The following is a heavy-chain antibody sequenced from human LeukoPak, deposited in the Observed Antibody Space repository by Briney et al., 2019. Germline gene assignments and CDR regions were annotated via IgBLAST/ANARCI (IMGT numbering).Heavy chain of an antibody. Sequence: SETLSLTCTVSGGSISSGSYYWSWIRQPTGKGLEWIGRIYTSGSTNYNPSLKSRVTISVDTSKNQFSLKLSSVTAADTAVYYCARSSIFGVVRDAFDIWGQGTMVTVSS. J-gene: IGHJ3*02. CDR2: IYTSGST. CDR1: GGSISSGSYY. V-gene: IGHV4-61*02. CDR3: ARSSIFGVVRDAFDI. D-gene: IGHD3-3*01.